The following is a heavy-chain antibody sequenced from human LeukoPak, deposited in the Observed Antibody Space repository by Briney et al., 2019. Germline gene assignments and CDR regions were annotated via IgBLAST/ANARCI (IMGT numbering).Heavy chain of an antibody. J-gene: IGHJ4*02. CDR3: AREADTGSYPAPFDC. CDR1: GFTVSSNY. CDR2: IYSGGNT. D-gene: IGHD1-26*01. Sequence: GGSLRLSCAASGFTVSSNYMNWVRQAPGKGLEWVSVIYSGGNTYYADSVKGRFTISRDNSKNTLYLQMNSLRAEDTAVYYCAREADTGSYPAPFDCWGQGTLVTVSS. V-gene: IGHV3-53*01.